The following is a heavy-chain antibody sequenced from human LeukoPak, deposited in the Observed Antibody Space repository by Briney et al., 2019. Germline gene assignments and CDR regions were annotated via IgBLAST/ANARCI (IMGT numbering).Heavy chain of an antibody. D-gene: IGHD1-26*01. CDR1: GGSFSGYH. V-gene: IGHV4-34*01. J-gene: IGHJ5*02. CDR3: ARGPLVGATSWFDP. Sequence: SETLSLTCAVYGGSFSGYHWSWIRQPPGKGLEWIGEINHSGSSSYNPSLKSRVTISVDTSKNQFSLKLRSVTAADTAVYYCARGPLVGATSWFDPWGQGTLVTVSS. CDR2: INHSGSS.